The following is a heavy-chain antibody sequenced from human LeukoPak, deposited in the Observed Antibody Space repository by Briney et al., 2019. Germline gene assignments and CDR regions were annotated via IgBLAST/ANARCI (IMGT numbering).Heavy chain of an antibody. CDR1: GFTFSNYW. V-gene: IGHV3-74*01. CDR2: INPGGSST. Sequence: PGGCLSLSCAASGFTFSNYWMHWVRLVPGKGLVWVSRINPGGSSTTYADSVRGRFTISRDNAKNTLYLQMDSPRAEDTGVYYCARSNQADDYWGQGTLVTVSS. J-gene: IGHJ4*02. D-gene: IGHD1-14*01. CDR3: ARSNQADDY.